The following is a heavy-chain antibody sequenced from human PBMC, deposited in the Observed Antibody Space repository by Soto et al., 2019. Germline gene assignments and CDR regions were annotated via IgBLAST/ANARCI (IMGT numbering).Heavy chain of an antibody. CDR1: GCNFSSYG. V-gene: IGHV3-33*01. D-gene: IGHD3-3*01. CDR3: ARELTIFGVVISGVRYYGMDV. J-gene: IGHJ6*02. Sequence: GGSMRLSCAASGCNFSSYGMPWVRLAPGKGLEWVAVIGYDGSNKYYADSVKGRFTISRDNSKNTLYLQMNSLRAEDTAVYYCARELTIFGVVISGVRYYGMDVWGQGTTVTVSS. CDR2: IGYDGSNK.